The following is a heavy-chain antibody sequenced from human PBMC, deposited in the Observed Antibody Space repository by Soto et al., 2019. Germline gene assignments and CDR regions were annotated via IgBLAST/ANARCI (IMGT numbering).Heavy chain of an antibody. J-gene: IGHJ4*02. CDR1: GFTFSSYG. D-gene: IGHD5-12*01. CDR2: IWYDGSNK. V-gene: IGHV3-33*01. Sequence: GGSLRLSCAASGFTFSSYGMHWVRQAPGKGLEWVAVIWYDGSNKYYADSVKGRFTISRDNSKNTLYLQMNSLRAEDTAVYYCARDKGYSGYDPFDYWGQGTLVTVSS. CDR3: ARDKGYSGYDPFDY.